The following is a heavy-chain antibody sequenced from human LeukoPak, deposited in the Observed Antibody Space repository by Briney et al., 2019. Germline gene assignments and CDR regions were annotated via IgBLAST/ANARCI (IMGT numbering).Heavy chain of an antibody. CDR1: GFTFSKYW. CDR3: ATKQWLAPPPDS. CDR2: INTDGTVT. V-gene: IGHV3-74*01. J-gene: IGHJ4*02. D-gene: IGHD6-19*01. Sequence: PGGSLRLSCAASGFTFSKYWMLWVRQAPGKGLESVSRINTDGTVTTYADSVKGRFTFSRDNADYTMFLQMNSVRDEDTAVYYCATKQWLAPPPDSWGQGTPVTVSS.